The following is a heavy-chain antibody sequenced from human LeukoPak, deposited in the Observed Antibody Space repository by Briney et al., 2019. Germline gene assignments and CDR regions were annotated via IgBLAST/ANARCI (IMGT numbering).Heavy chain of an antibody. CDR3: ARGSGWYGDY. J-gene: IGHJ4*02. V-gene: IGHV3-23*01. CDR1: GFTFTFYA. D-gene: IGHD6-19*01. Sequence: GGSLRLSCAASGFTFTFYAMTWVRQAPGKGLEWVSSIGSTGGSIYYADSVKGRFTISRDNSKNTLYLQMNSLRAEDTAVYYYARGSGWYGDYWGQGTLVTVSS. CDR2: IGSTGGSI.